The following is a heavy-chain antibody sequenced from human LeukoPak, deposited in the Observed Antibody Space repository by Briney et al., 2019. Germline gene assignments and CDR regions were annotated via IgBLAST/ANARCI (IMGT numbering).Heavy chain of an antibody. CDR2: IYTGDSDP. CDR3: ARQEKYDWFDP. V-gene: IGHV5-51*01. J-gene: IGHJ5*02. Sequence: GASLKISCEGSGSIFTSYWIGWGRKLPGKGLEWMGIIYTGDSDPIYSPSFQGQVTISADKSISTAYLQWSSLKASDTAMYYCARQEKYDWFDPWGQGTLVTVSS. CDR1: GSIFTSYW.